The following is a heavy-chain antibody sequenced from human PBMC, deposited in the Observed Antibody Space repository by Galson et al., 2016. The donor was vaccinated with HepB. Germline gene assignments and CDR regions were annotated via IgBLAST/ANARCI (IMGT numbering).Heavy chain of an antibody. CDR3: ARDNDGYSFEF. J-gene: IGHJ4*02. Sequence: SLRLSCAASGFTFSRHWMHWVRQAPGKGLEWVARIKGDGRHTVYADSVQGRFSISRDNAKNTLYLQMNSLRAEDTAVYYCARDNDGYSFEFWGQGTLVTVSS. CDR2: IKGDGRHT. CDR1: GFTFSRHW. V-gene: IGHV3-74*01. D-gene: IGHD5-18*01.